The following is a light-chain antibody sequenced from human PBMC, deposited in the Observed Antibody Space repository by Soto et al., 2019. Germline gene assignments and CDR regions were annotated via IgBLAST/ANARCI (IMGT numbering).Light chain of an antibody. Sequence: QSVLTQPASVSGSPGQSITISCTGTSSDVGNYKYVSWYQQHPGKAPKVMIYEVNNRPSGVSNRFSGSKSGNTASLTISGLQAEDEADYYCCSYTSSSTLYVFGTGTKVTVL. J-gene: IGLJ1*01. CDR3: CSYTSSSTLYV. CDR1: SSDVGNYKY. V-gene: IGLV2-14*01. CDR2: EVN.